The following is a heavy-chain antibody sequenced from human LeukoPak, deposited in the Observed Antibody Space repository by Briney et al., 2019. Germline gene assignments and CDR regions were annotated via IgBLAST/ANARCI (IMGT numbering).Heavy chain of an antibody. V-gene: IGHV3-9*01. J-gene: IGHJ4*02. CDR3: AKDKYSSSLYYFDY. D-gene: IGHD6-13*01. Sequence: PGRSLRLSCAASGFTFDDYAMHWVRQAPGKGLEWVSGISWNSGSIGYADSVKGRFTISRDNAKNSLYLQMNSLRAEDTALYYCAKDKYSSSLYYFDYWAREPWSPSPQ. CDR1: GFTFDDYA. CDR2: ISWNSGSI.